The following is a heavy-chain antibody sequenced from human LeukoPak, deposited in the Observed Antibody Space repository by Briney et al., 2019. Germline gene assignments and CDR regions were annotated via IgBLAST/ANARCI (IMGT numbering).Heavy chain of an antibody. Sequence: ASVKVSCKASGYTFTSYYMHWVRQAPGQGLEWMGIINPSGGSTSYAQKFQGRVTMTRDTSTSTVYMELSSLRSEDTAVYYCARDYYGSGIVRTRFDPWGQGTLVTVSS. D-gene: IGHD3-10*01. CDR1: GYTFTSYY. CDR3: ARDYYGSGIVRTRFDP. CDR2: INPSGGST. V-gene: IGHV1-46*01. J-gene: IGHJ5*02.